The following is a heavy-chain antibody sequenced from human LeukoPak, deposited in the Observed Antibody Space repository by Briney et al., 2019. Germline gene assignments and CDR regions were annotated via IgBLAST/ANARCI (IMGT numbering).Heavy chain of an antibody. CDR1: GGSISSCY. CDR3: ARQGFVYYDILTGYDSAFDP. CDR2: IYYSGST. Sequence: SETLSLTCTVSGGSISSCYWSWIRQPPGKGLEWIGYIYYSGSTNYNPSLKSRVTISVDTSKNQFSLKLSSVTAADTAVYYCARQGFVYYDILTGYDSAFDPWGQGTLVTVSS. D-gene: IGHD3-9*01. J-gene: IGHJ5*02. V-gene: IGHV4-59*08.